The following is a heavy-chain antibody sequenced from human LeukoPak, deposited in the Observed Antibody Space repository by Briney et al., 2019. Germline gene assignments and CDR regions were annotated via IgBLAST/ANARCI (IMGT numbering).Heavy chain of an antibody. CDR1: GGTFSSYA. J-gene: IGHJ4*02. CDR2: IIPIFGTA. Sequence: SVKVSCKASGGTFSSYAISWVRQAPGQGLEWMGGIIPIFGTANYAQKFQGRVTMTTDTSTNTAYMELRSLRSDDTAVYYCAKDIHPGLDSGASCCFDYWGQGTPVTVSS. CDR3: AKDIHPGLDSGASCCFDY. D-gene: IGHD3-22*01. V-gene: IGHV1-69*05.